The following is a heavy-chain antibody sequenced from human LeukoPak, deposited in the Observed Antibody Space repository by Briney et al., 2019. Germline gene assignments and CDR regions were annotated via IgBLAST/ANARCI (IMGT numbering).Heavy chain of an antibody. CDR2: IKQDGSEK. CDR1: GLTFSSYW. V-gene: IGHV3-7*01. J-gene: IGHJ4*02. Sequence: GGSLRLSCAASGLTFSSYWMSWVRQAPGKGLEWVANIKQDGSEKYYVDSVKGRFTISRDNAKNSLYLQMNSLRAEDTAVYYCARGKGVFGYWGQGTLVTVSS. CDR3: ARGKGVFGY.